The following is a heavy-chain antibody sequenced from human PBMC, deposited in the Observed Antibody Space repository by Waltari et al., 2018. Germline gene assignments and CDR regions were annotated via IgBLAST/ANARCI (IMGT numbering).Heavy chain of an antibody. CDR3: AKGARGPIDF. Sequence: EMQLLESGGGLVQSGGSLRLSGTASGFTFSAYTMPWVRQRPGKSLEWLSLITDNGDNTYYADSVKGRFTISRDNSKSSLYLHMDRLEIADTAFYFCAKGARGPIDFWGRGTLVTVSS. J-gene: IGHJ4*02. V-gene: IGHV3-43*02. CDR2: ITDNGDNT. CDR1: GFTFSAYT.